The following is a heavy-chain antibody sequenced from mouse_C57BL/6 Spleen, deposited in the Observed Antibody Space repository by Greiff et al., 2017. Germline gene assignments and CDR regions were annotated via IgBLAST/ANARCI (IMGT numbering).Heavy chain of an antibody. CDR2: IDPSDSYT. D-gene: IGHD1-1*01. J-gene: IGHJ1*03. CDR3: ARAYGKDFDV. CDR1: GYTFTSYW. V-gene: IGHV1-69*01. Sequence: VQLQQPGAELVMPGASVKLSCKASGYTFTSYWMHWVKQRPGQGLEWIGEIDPSDSYTNYNQKFKGKSTLTVDKSSSTAYMQLSSLTSEDAAVYYYARAYGKDFDVWGTGTTVTVSS.